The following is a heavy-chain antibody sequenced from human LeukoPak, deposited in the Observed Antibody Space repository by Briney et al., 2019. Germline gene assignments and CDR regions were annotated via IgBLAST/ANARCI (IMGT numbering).Heavy chain of an antibody. J-gene: IGHJ4*02. CDR3: ARVIQDNSYGSGCFDY. CDR1: GFTFSTYS. D-gene: IGHD5-18*01. Sequence: PGGSLRLSCAASGFTFSTYSFNWVRQAPGKGLEWVSSINTGGSYIQYADSVKGRFTFSRDNAKNSLYLQMNSLRGEDTAVYYCARVIQDNSYGSGCFDYWGQGTLVTVSS. V-gene: IGHV3-21*01. CDR2: INTGGSYI.